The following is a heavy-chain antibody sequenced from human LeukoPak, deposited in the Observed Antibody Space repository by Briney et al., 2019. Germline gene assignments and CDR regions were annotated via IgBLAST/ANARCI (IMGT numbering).Heavy chain of an antibody. J-gene: IGHJ6*03. V-gene: IGHV4-4*07. Sequence: ASETLSLTCFVSGASISHDYWSWVRQPAGKGLEWVGRVYSSGTNYNPSLKSRVTMSLDTSNNQFSLKLTSVTAADTAVYYCARAPGAWSDYYMDVWGKGTTVTVSS. CDR3: ARAPGAWSDYYMDV. CDR2: VYSSGT. CDR1: GASISHDY. D-gene: IGHD3-3*01.